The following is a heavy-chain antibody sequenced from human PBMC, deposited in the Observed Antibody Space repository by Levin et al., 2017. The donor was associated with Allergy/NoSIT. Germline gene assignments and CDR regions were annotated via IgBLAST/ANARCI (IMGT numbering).Heavy chain of an antibody. CDR2: IYYSGST. J-gene: IGHJ4*02. V-gene: IGHV4-39*01. CDR1: GGSISSSSYY. D-gene: IGHD1-26*01. Sequence: SETLSLTCTVSGGSISSSSYYWGWIRQPPGKGLEWIGSIYYSGSTYYNPSLKSRVTISVDTSKNQFSLKLSSVTAADTAVYYCAREEREWELAYYFDYWGQETLVTVSS. CDR3: AREEREWELAYYFDY.